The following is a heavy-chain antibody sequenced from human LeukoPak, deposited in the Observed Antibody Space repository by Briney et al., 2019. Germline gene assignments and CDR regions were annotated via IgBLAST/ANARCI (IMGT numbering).Heavy chain of an antibody. CDR1: GGSISSYY. D-gene: IGHD3-10*01. CDR3: ARDRGEGFDY. Sequence: ASETLSLTCTVSGGSISSYYWSWIRQPPGKGLEWIGYIYYSGSTNYNPSLKSRVTISVDTSKNQFSLKLSSVTAADTAVYYCARDRGEGFDYWGQGTLVTVSS. CDR2: IYYSGST. V-gene: IGHV4-59*01. J-gene: IGHJ4*02.